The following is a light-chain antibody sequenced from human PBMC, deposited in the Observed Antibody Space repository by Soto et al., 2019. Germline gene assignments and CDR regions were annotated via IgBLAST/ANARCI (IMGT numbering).Light chain of an antibody. CDR2: EDK. J-gene: IGLJ2*01. CDR1: SGNIASYY. V-gene: IGLV6-57*04. CDR3: QFYNTPNLVV. Sequence: NFMLTQPHSVSESPGKTVTITCTRSSGNIASYYVQWYQQRPGSAPTTVIYEDKKRPPGVPDRFSGSIDRSSSSASLTISGLRMEAEADYSCQFYNTPNLVVLGGGTKL.